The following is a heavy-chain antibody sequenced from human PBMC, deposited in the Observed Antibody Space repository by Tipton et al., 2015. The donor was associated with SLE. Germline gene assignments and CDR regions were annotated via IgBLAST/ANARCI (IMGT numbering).Heavy chain of an antibody. Sequence: TLSLTCTVSGGSISSRYWSWIRQPPGKAPEWIAYIFHTGSTNYNLFLRSRVTISIDTSKNQISLKLDSVTAADTAMYYCGSHKIAANPFDIWGRGTMVTVSS. CDR3: GSHKIAANPFDI. D-gene: IGHD2-15*01. CDR2: IFHTGST. V-gene: IGHV4-59*11. J-gene: IGHJ3*02. CDR1: GGSISSRY.